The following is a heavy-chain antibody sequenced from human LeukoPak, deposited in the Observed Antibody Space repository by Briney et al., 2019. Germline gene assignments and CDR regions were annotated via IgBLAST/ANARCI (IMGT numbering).Heavy chain of an antibody. Sequence: SETLSLTCTVSGASISRDYWTRIRQPPGKGLEWIGYIYNGGSTTYNPSLKSRVTISVDTSKNQFSLKLSSVTAADTAVYYCARGYIPDGAFDIWGQGTMVTVSS. CDR1: GASISRDY. V-gene: IGHV4-59*12. CDR2: IYNGGST. D-gene: IGHD1-1*01. J-gene: IGHJ3*02. CDR3: ARGYIPDGAFDI.